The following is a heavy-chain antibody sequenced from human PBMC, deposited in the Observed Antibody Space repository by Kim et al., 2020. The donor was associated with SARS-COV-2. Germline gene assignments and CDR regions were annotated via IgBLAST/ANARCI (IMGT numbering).Heavy chain of an antibody. J-gene: IGHJ4*02. Sequence: GGSLRLSCAASGFTFSDYYMSWIRQAPGKGLEWVSYISSSSSYTNYADSVKGRFTISRDNAKNSLYLQMNSLRAEDTAVYYCARALNYYDSSGYEEYYFDYWGQGTLVTVSS. CDR3: ARALNYYDSSGYEEYYFDY. D-gene: IGHD3-22*01. CDR2: ISSSSSYT. V-gene: IGHV3-11*06. CDR1: GFTFSDYY.